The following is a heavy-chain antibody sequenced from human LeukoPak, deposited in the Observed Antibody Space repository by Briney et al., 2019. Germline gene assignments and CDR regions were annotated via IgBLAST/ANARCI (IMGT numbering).Heavy chain of an antibody. CDR2: VDPEDGET. V-gene: IGHV1-69-2*01. J-gene: IGHJ3*02. CDR1: GYTFTDYY. Sequence: ATVKISCKVSGYTFTDYYMHWVQQAPGKGLEWMGLVDPEDGETIYAEKFQGRVTITADTSTDTAYMELSSLRSEDTAVYYYATGLGWDFWSGYYKPVAFDIWGQGTMVTVSS. D-gene: IGHD3-3*01. CDR3: ATGLGWDFWSGYYKPVAFDI.